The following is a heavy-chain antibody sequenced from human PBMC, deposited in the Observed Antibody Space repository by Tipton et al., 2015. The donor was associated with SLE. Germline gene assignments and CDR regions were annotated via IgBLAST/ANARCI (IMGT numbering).Heavy chain of an antibody. Sequence: TLSLTCAVYGGSFSGYYWSWICQPPGKGLERIGEINHSGSTNYNPSFKSRVTISVDTSKHQFSLKLNSMTAADTAVYYCAGGLRDFWSGYRLDAFDIWGQGTMVTVSS. V-gene: IGHV4-34*01. D-gene: IGHD3-3*01. CDR3: AGGLRDFWSGYRLDAFDI. CDR1: GGSFSGYY. J-gene: IGHJ3*02. CDR2: INHSGST.